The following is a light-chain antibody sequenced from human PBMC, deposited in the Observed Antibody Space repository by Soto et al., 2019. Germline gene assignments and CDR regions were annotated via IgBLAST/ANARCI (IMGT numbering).Light chain of an antibody. CDR1: QSVSSSY. J-gene: IGKJ4*01. V-gene: IGKV3-20*01. CDR2: GAS. Sequence: NVLTQSPGTLSLSQGERATLSCRASQSVSSSYLAWYQQKPGQAPRLLIYGASSRATGIPDRFSGSGSGTDFTLTISRLEPEDFAVYYCQQYGSSPPITFGGGTKV. CDR3: QQYGSSPPIT.